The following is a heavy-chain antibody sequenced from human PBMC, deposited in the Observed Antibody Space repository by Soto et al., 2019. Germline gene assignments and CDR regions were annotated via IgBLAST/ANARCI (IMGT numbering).Heavy chain of an antibody. CDR3: ARGAMGSGWYFYPVDY. CDR1: GYSFTSYW. CDR2: IYPGDSDT. D-gene: IGHD6-19*01. V-gene: IGHV5-51*01. J-gene: IGHJ4*02. Sequence: GESLKISCKGSGYSFTSYWIGWVRQMPGKGLEWMGIIYPGDSDTRYSPSFQGQVTISADKSISTAYLQWSSLRAEDTAVYYCARGAMGSGWYFYPVDYWGQGTLVTVSS.